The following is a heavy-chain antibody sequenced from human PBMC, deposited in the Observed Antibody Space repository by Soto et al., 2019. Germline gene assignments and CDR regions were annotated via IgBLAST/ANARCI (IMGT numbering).Heavy chain of an antibody. CDR2: MNPNSGNT. D-gene: IGHD5-18*01. CDR3: ARGRHNTAMVNWFDP. Sequence: ASVKVSCKASGYTFTSYDINWVRQATGQGLEWMGWMNPNSGNTGYAQKFQGRVTMTRNTSISTAYTELSSLRSEDTAVYYCARGRHNTAMVNWFDPWGQGTLVTVS. V-gene: IGHV1-8*01. J-gene: IGHJ5*02. CDR1: GYTFTSYD.